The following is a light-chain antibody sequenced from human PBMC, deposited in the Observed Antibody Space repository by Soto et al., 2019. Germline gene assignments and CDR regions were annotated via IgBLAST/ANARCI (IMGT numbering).Light chain of an antibody. J-gene: IGKJ4*01. V-gene: IGKV1-27*01. CDR1: QGIASY. Sequence: DVQMTQSPSSLSAFVGDRVTITCRASQGIASYLAWFQQNPGNVPNLLIYATSTLQTGVPSRFSGSGSGTEFTLTINSLQPEDFGTYYCQKYNSDPLTFGGGTKVEIK. CDR2: ATS. CDR3: QKYNSDPLT.